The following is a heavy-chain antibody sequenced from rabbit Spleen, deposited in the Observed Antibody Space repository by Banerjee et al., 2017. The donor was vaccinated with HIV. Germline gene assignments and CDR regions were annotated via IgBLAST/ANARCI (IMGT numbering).Heavy chain of an antibody. CDR3: LRDPYGDYGAIDL. V-gene: IGHV1S45*01. D-gene: IGHD2-1*01. J-gene: IGHJ4*01. CDR1: GVSLNDKDV. Sequence: EQLEESGGGLVKPEGSLTLTCKASGVSLNDKDVMCWVRQAPGKGLEWIACINIVTGKSVYANWAKGRFTITKTSSTVDLKMTSLTAADTATYFCLRDPYGDYGAIDLWGPGTLVTVS. CDR2: INIVTGKS.